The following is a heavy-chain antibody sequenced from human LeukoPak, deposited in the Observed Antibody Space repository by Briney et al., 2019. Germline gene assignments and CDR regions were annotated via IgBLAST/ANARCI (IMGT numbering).Heavy chain of an antibody. V-gene: IGHV3-21*01. D-gene: IGHD3-22*01. CDR3: ARVRYDGSGYYSIYDY. Sequence: GGSLRFSCAASGFTFSSYTMNWVRQAPGKGLEWVSAISRSSIYIYYADSVKGRFTISRDNAKNSLFLQMNSLRAEDTAVYYCARVRYDGSGYYSIYDYWGQGTLVTVSS. CDR2: ISRSSIYI. J-gene: IGHJ4*02. CDR1: GFTFSSYT.